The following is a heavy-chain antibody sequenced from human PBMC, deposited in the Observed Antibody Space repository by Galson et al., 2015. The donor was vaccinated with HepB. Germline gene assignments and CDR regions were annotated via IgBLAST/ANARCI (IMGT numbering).Heavy chain of an antibody. D-gene: IGHD1-26*01. Sequence: SLRLSCAASGFIFSAHYMDWARQAPGKGLEWVSSISSSSSYIYYADSVKGRFTISRDNAKNSLYLQMNSLRAEDTAVYYCARLWGSYSYFDYWGQGTLVTVSS. CDR1: GFIFSAHY. CDR3: ARLWGSYSYFDY. V-gene: IGHV3-21*01. J-gene: IGHJ4*02. CDR2: ISSSSSYI.